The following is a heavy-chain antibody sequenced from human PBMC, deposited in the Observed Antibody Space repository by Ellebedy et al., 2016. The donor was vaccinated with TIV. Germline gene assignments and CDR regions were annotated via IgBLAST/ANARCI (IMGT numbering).Heavy chain of an antibody. J-gene: IGHJ4*02. V-gene: IGHV3-7*03. CDR1: GFSFSSYW. CDR3: AKDRGYDGARAIFDQ. D-gene: IGHD3-10*01. CDR2: IKQDGSEQ. Sequence: GESLKISCAASGFSFSSYWMSWVRQAPGKGLEWVAKIKQDGSEQYYVDSVKGRFTISRDNAKNSLYLQMNSLRAEDTAVYYCAKDRGYDGARAIFDQWGQGTLVTVSS.